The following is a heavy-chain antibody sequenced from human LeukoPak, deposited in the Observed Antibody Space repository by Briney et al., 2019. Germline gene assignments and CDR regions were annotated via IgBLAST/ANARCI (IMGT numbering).Heavy chain of an antibody. J-gene: IGHJ4*02. CDR3: ARTLLQWLGYFDY. CDR1: GFTFSSYA. D-gene: IGHD6-19*01. CDR2: ISYDGSNK. Sequence: QPGGSLRLSCAASGFTFSSYAMHWVRQAPGKGLEWVAVISYDGSNKYYADSVKGRFTISRDNSKYTLYLQMNSLRAEDTAVYYCARTLLQWLGYFDYWGQGTLVTVSS. V-gene: IGHV3-30-3*01.